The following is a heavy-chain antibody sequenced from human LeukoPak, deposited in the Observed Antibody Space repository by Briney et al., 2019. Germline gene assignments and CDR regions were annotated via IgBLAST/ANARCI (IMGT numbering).Heavy chain of an antibody. CDR3: ARGGQLNWFDP. D-gene: IGHD5-18*01. J-gene: IGHJ5*02. V-gene: IGHV4-59*01. CDR2: ISYSGST. CDR1: GDSISSSY. Sequence: PSETLSLTCTVSGDSISSSYWSWIRQPPGKGLEWIGYISYSGSTSSNPSLRSRVTISVDTSKNQFSLRLTSVTAADTAMYYCARGGQLNWFDPWAREPWSPSPQ.